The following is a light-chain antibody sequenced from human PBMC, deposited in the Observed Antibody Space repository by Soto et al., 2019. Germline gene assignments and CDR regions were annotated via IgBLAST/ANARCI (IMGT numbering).Light chain of an antibody. J-gene: IGLJ3*02. Sequence: QSVVSQPPSASGTPGQRVTISCSGSSSNIGRNYVYWYQQFPGTAPKLLIFKNDQRPSGVPDRFSGSKSGTSASLAISGLRSEDEADYYFATWDASLSGWVFGGGPKLTVL. CDR2: KND. V-gene: IGLV1-47*01. CDR3: ATWDASLSGWV. CDR1: SSNIGRNY.